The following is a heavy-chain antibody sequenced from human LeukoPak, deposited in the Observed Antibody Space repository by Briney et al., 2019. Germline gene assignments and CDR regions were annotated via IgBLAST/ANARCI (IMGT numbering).Heavy chain of an antibody. V-gene: IGHV4-34*01. CDR2: INHSGST. Sequence: SETLSLTCAVYGGSFSGYYWSWIRQPPGKGLEWIGEINHSGSTNYNPSLKSRVTISVDTSKNQFSLKLSSVTAADTAVYYCARSRYIVGATTPWFDPWGQGTLVTVSS. CDR3: ARSRYIVGATTPWFDP. CDR1: GGSFSGYY. J-gene: IGHJ5*02. D-gene: IGHD1-26*01.